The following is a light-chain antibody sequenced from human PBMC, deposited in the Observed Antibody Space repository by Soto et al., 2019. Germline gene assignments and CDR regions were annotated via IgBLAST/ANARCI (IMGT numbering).Light chain of an antibody. CDR1: QSVSSN. CDR3: QQYNNWPPPIT. V-gene: IGKV3-15*01. J-gene: IGKJ5*01. Sequence: EVVLTQSPATLSVSPGERATLSCRASQSVSSNLAWYQQKPGQAPRLLTYGASTRATGIPARFSGSGSGTEFTLTISSLQSEDFAVYYCQQYNNWPPPITFGQGTRLE. CDR2: GAS.